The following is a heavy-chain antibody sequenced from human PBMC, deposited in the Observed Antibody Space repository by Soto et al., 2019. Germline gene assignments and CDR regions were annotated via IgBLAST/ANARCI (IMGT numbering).Heavy chain of an antibody. CDR3: ARDVSFNGGTFDY. D-gene: IGHD3-3*02. CDR2: IIPILGIA. CDR1: GGTFSSYT. Sequence: QVQLVQSGAEVKKPGSSVKVSCKASGGTFSSYTISWVRQAPGQGLEWMGRIIPILGIANYAQKFQGRVTITADKSTSTAYMELSIMRSEDTAVYYCARDVSFNGGTFDYWGQGTLVTVSS. V-gene: IGHV1-69*08. J-gene: IGHJ4*02.